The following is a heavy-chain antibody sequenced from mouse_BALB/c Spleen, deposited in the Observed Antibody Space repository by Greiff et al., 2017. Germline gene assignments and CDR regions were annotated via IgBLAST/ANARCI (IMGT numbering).Heavy chain of an antibody. V-gene: IGHV1-4*02. J-gene: IGHJ2*01. CDR3: ARFGLRSDYFDY. Sequence: VQLQQSAAELARPGASVKMSCKASGYTFTSYTMHWVKQRPGQGLEWIVYINPSSGYTEYNQKFKDKTTLTADKSSSTAYMQLSSLTSEDSAVYYCARFGLRSDYFDYWGQGTTLTVSS. D-gene: IGHD1-1*01. CDR2: INPSSGYT. CDR1: GYTFTSYT.